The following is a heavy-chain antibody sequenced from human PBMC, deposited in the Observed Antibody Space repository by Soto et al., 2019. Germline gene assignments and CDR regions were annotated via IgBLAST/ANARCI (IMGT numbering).Heavy chain of an antibody. D-gene: IGHD1-26*01. J-gene: IGHJ4*02. Sequence: GASVKVSCKASGYTFTSYGISWVLQAPGQGLEWMGWISAYNGNTNYAQKLQGRVTMTTDTSTSTAYMELRSLRSDDTAVYYCARVVDASGSHHSAYWGQGTLVIVSS. CDR3: ARVVDASGSHHSAY. CDR2: ISAYNGNT. CDR1: GYTFTSYG. V-gene: IGHV1-18*01.